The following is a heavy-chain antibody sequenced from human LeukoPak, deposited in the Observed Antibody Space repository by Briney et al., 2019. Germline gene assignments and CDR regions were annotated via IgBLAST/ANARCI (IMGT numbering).Heavy chain of an antibody. CDR3: AKDEATSGGGLAS. CDR1: GFTVSGTH. Sequence: GGSLRLSCAASGFTVSGTHMCWVRQAPGKGLEWVSAMYTGGTTYYADSVAGRFTVSRDNSKNTLYLHMNSLRVEDTAVYYCAKDEATSGGGLASWGQGTLVSVSS. CDR2: MYTGGTT. D-gene: IGHD3-16*01. V-gene: IGHV3-53*01. J-gene: IGHJ4*02.